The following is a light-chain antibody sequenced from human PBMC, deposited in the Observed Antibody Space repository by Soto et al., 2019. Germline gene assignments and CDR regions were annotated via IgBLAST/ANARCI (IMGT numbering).Light chain of an antibody. CDR3: QQYDSSPIT. Sequence: EIVLTQSPGTLSLSPGERVILSCRASQSVSSSYLAWYQQKPGQAPRLLIYGASIRATGIPDRFSGSGSGTDFTLTISRLEPEDFAVYYCQQYDSSPITFGPGTKVDIK. V-gene: IGKV3-20*01. CDR1: QSVSSSY. CDR2: GAS. J-gene: IGKJ3*01.